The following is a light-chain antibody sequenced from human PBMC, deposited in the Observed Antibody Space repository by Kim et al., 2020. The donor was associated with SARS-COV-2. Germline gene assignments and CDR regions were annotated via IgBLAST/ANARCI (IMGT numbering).Light chain of an antibody. CDR1: QSVSSRF. CDR2: GAS. CDR3: QQYGRSPLT. Sequence: SPGERATLSCRASQSVSSRFLALYQQKPGQAPRLLIYGASSRATGIPDRFSGSGSGTDFTLTISRLEPEDFAVYYCQQYGRSPLTFGGGTKVDIK. V-gene: IGKV3-20*01. J-gene: IGKJ4*01.